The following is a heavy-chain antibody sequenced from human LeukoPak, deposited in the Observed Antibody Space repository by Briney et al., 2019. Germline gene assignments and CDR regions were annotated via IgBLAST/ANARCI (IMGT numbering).Heavy chain of an antibody. V-gene: IGHV3-15*01. CDR1: GFTFSNAW. J-gene: IGHJ4*02. D-gene: IGHD2-2*01. Sequence: GGSLRLSCAAAGFTFSNAWMTWVRQAPGKGLEWVGRIKSKTDGGTADYAAPVKGRFSISRDDSENTLYLQMNSLQTEDTAVYYCTRYAKRCANCYHFDYWGQGTLVTVSS. CDR2: IKSKTDGGTA. CDR3: TRYAKRCANCYHFDY.